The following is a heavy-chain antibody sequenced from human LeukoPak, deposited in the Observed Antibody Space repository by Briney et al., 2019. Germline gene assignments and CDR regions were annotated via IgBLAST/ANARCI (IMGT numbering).Heavy chain of an antibody. V-gene: IGHV3-21*01. D-gene: IGHD4-11*01. J-gene: IGHJ4*02. Sequence: GGSLRRSCAASGFTFSSYSMNWVRQAPGKGLEWVSSISSSSSYIYYADSVKGPFTISRDNAKNSLYLQMNSLRAEDTAVYYCARDVSHSEYSNYEKPFDYWGQGTLVTVSS. CDR3: ARDVSHSEYSNYEKPFDY. CDR2: ISSSSSYI. CDR1: GFTFSSYS.